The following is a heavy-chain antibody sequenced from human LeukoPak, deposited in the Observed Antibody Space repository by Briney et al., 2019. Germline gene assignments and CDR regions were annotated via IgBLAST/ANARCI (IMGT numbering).Heavy chain of an antibody. CDR1: GGSISSGGYS. CDR2: IYHSGST. Sequence: SETLSLTCAVSGGSISSGGYSWSWLRQPPGKGREWIGYIYHSGSTYYNPSLKSRVTISVDRSKNQFSLKLSSVTAADTAVYYCARGPNPMVRGVTLFDYWGQGTLVTVSS. CDR3: ARGPNPMVRGVTLFDY. D-gene: IGHD3-10*01. V-gene: IGHV4-30-2*01. J-gene: IGHJ4*02.